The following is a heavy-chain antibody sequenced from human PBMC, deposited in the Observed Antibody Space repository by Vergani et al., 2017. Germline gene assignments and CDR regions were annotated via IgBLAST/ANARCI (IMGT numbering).Heavy chain of an antibody. CDR2: IYHSGST. D-gene: IGHD2-2*01. J-gene: IGHJ1*01. V-gene: IGHV4-38-2*01. CDR3: ASSYCSSTSSYAEFFHH. Sequence: QVQLQESGPGLVKPSETLSLTCAVSGYSISSHYYWGWIRHPPGKGLEWIGTIYHSGSTYYNPSLKSRVTISAETSKNQFSLTLSSVTAADTAVYFGASSYCSSTSSYAEFFHHWGQGTLVTVSS. CDR1: GYSISSHYY.